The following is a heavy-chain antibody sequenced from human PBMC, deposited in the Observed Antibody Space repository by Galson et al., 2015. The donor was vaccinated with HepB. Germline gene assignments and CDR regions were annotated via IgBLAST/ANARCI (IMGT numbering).Heavy chain of an antibody. V-gene: IGHV1-8*01. D-gene: IGHD3-10*01. Sequence: SVKVSCKASGYTFTSYDINWVRQATGQGLEWMGWMNPNSGNTGYAQKFQGRVTMTRNTSISTAYMELSSLRSEDTAVYYCAIYGSGSYYLYYYYYYMDVWGKGTTVTVSS. J-gene: IGHJ6*03. CDR2: MNPNSGNT. CDR1: GYTFTSYD. CDR3: AIYGSGSYYLYYYYYYMDV.